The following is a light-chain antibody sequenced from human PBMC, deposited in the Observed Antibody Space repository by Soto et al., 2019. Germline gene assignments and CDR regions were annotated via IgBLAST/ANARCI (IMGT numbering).Light chain of an antibody. V-gene: IGLV1-44*01. CDR2: NNN. Sequence: QSVLTQPPSVSGTPGQRVTISCSGSDSNIGKNIVNWYRQLPGTAPKLLIYNNNQRPSGVPDRFSGSKSGTSASLAIIGLQSEDEADYDCAAWDNSLKDVFGGGTKVTVL. CDR3: AAWDNSLKDV. J-gene: IGLJ2*01. CDR1: DSNIGKNI.